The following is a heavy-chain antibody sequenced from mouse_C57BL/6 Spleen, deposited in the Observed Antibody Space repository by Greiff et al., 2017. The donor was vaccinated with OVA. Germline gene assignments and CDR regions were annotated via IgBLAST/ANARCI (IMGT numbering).Heavy chain of an antibody. V-gene: IGHV1-64*01. CDR3: ARAPITTVVPYAMDY. D-gene: IGHD1-1*01. Sequence: VQLQQPGAELVKPGASVKLSCKASGYTFTSYWMHCVKQRPGQGLEWIGMIHPNSGSTNYNEKFKSKATLTVDKSSSTAYMQLSSLTSEDSAVYYCARAPITTVVPYAMDYWGQGTSVTVSS. CDR2: IHPNSGST. J-gene: IGHJ4*01. CDR1: GYTFTSYW.